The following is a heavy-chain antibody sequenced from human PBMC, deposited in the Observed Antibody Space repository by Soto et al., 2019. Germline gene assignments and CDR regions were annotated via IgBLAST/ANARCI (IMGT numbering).Heavy chain of an antibody. CDR2: ISYDGSNK. Sequence: PGGSLRLSCAASGFTFSSYGMHWVRQAPGKGLEWVAVISYDGSNKYYADSVKGRFTISRDNSKNTLYLQMNSLRAEDTAVYYCAKDQWFEDYYYGMDVWGQGTTVTVSS. V-gene: IGHV3-30*18. J-gene: IGHJ6*02. D-gene: IGHD3-10*01. CDR3: AKDQWFEDYYYGMDV. CDR1: GFTFSSYG.